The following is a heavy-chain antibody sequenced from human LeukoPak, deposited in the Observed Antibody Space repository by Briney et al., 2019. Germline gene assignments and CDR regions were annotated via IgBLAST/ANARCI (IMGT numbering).Heavy chain of an antibody. Sequence: PGGSLRLSCAASGFTFNNAWMNWVRQAPGKGLEWVSYISAGGATMYYADSVKGRFTISRDNAKNSLYLQMSSLRDEDTAVYYCAGSFQHWGQGTLVTVSS. CDR2: ISAGGATM. CDR1: GFTFNNAW. V-gene: IGHV3-48*02. CDR3: AGSFQH. J-gene: IGHJ1*01.